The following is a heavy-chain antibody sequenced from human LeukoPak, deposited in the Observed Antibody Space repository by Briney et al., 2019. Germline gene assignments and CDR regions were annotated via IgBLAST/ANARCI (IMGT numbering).Heavy chain of an antibody. CDR2: INRSGST. CDR1: GGSFSGYY. J-gene: IGHJ6*03. Sequence: PSETLSLTCAVYGGSFSGYYWSWIRQPPGKGLEWIGEINRSGSTNYNPSLKSRVTISVDTSKNQSSLKLSSVTAADTAVYYCARGLKISYYYYYMDVWGKGTTVTVSS. CDR3: ARGLKISYYYYYMDV. V-gene: IGHV4-34*01.